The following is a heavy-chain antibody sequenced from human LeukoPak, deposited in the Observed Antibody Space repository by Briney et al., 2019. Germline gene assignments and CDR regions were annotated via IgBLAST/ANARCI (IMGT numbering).Heavy chain of an antibody. CDR1: GFTFSSYW. D-gene: IGHD3-3*01. CDR3: ARPYYDFWSGYSPYYYYYMDV. J-gene: IGHJ6*03. Sequence: GGSLRLSCAASGFTFSSYWMSWVRQAPGKGLEWVANIKQDGSEKYYVDSVKGRFTIPRDNAKNSLYLQMNSLRAEDTAVYYCARPYYDFWSGYSPYYYYYMDVWGKGTTVTVSS. V-gene: IGHV3-7*01. CDR2: IKQDGSEK.